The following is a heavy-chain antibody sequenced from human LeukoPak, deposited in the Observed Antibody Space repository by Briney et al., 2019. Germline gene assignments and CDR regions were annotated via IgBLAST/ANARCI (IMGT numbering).Heavy chain of an antibody. CDR2: ISGSGGST. CDR3: ARDLNSSGSY. CDR1: GFTFSSYA. J-gene: IGHJ4*02. Sequence: PGGSLRLSCAASGFTFSSYAMSWVRQAPGKGLEWVSAISGSGGSTYYADSVKGRFTISRDNSKNTVYLQMNSLRAEDTAVYYCARDLNSSGSYWGQGTLATVSS. D-gene: IGHD3-22*01. V-gene: IGHV3-23*01.